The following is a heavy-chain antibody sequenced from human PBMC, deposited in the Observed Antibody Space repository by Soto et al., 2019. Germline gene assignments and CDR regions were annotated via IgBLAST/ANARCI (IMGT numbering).Heavy chain of an antibody. J-gene: IGHJ4*02. CDR2: INHSGST. Sequence: TSETLSLTCAVYGGSFSGYYWSWIRQPPGKGLGWIGEINHSGSTNYNPSLKSRVTISVDTSKNQFSLKLSSVTAADTAVYYCHYDSSGYIDYWGQGTLVTVSS. D-gene: IGHD3-22*01. V-gene: IGHV4-34*01. CDR3: HYDSSGYIDY. CDR1: GGSFSGYY.